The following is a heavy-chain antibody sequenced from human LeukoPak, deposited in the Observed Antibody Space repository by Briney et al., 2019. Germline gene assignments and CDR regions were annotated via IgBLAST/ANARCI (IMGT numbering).Heavy chain of an antibody. J-gene: IGHJ5*02. D-gene: IGHD3-22*01. V-gene: IGHV4-59*01. CDR2: IYYSGST. CDR3: ARALYDSSGYSRFDP. CDR1: GGSISSYY. Sequence: PSETLSLTCTVSGGSISSYYWSWIRQPPGKGLEWIGYIYYSGSTNYNPSLKSRVTISVDTSKNQFSLKLSSVTAADTAVYYCARALYDSSGYSRFDPWGQGTLVTVSS.